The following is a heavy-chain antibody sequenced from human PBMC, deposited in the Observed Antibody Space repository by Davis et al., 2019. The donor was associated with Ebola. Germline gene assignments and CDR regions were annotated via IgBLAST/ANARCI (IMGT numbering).Heavy chain of an antibody. V-gene: IGHV4-59*08. CDR3: ARRVALGDYYYGMDV. Sequence: MPSETLSLTCTVSGGSISSYYWSWIRQPPGKGLEWIGYIYYSGSTNYNPSLKSRVTISVDTSKNQFSLKLSSVTAADTAVHYCARRVALGDYYYGMDVWGQGTTVTVSS. CDR1: GGSISSYY. CDR2: IYYSGST. D-gene: IGHD3-16*01. J-gene: IGHJ6*02.